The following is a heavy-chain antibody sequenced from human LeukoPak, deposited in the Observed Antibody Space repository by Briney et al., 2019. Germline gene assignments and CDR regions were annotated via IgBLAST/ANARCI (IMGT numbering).Heavy chain of an antibody. CDR1: GFTFRNYV. CDR3: AREGYYGSGSPPSLYFDY. Sequence: PGGSLGLSCAASGFTFRNYVIHWVRQAPGKGLEWVAVTSSDLNVKLYADSVKGRLTISRDNSRSTLYLQMNSLRPEDTAIYYCAREGYYGSGSPPSLYFDYWGQGTLVTVSS. D-gene: IGHD3-10*01. J-gene: IGHJ4*02. CDR2: TSSDLNVK. V-gene: IGHV3-30-3*01.